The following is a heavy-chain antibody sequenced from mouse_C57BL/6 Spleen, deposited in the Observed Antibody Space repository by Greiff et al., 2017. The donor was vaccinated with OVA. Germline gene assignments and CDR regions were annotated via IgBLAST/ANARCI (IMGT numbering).Heavy chain of an antibody. Sequence: EVQLQQSGPELVKPGASVKISCKASGYSFTDYNMNWVKQSNGKSLEWIGVINPNYGTTSYNQKFKGKATLTVDQSSSTAYMQLNSLTSEDSAVYYCARSGKFITTVVATPYFDYWGQGTTLTVSS. CDR2: INPNYGTT. CDR1: GYSFTDYN. V-gene: IGHV1-39*01. D-gene: IGHD1-1*01. CDR3: ARSGKFITTVVATPYFDY. J-gene: IGHJ2*01.